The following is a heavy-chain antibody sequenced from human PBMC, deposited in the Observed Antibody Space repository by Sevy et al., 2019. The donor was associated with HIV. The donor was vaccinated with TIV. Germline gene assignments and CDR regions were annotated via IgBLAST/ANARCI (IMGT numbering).Heavy chain of an antibody. D-gene: IGHD3-10*01. V-gene: IGHV3-21*01. Sequence: GGSLRLSCAASGFTFSSYTMNWVRQAPGKGLEWVASISSSSSRLYYADSLKGRFTISRDNAKNSLFLQMNGLRAEDTAVYYCAREGITIPFDYWGQGTLVTVSS. J-gene: IGHJ4*02. CDR3: AREGITIPFDY. CDR1: GFTFSSYT. CDR2: ISSSSSRL.